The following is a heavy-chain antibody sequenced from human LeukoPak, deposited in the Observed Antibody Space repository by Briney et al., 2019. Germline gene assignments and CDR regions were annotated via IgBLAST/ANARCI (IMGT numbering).Heavy chain of an antibody. CDR1: GYTFTGYY. D-gene: IGHD3-3*01. J-gene: IGHJ4*02. CDR3: ASSRFRGGVSDY. V-gene: IGHV1-2*02. Sequence: ASVKVSCKASGYTFTGYYMHWVRQAPGQGLEWMGWINPNSGGTNYAQKFQGRVTMTRDMSISTAYMELSRLRSDDTAVYYCASSRFRGGVSDYWGQGTLVTVSS. CDR2: INPNSGGT.